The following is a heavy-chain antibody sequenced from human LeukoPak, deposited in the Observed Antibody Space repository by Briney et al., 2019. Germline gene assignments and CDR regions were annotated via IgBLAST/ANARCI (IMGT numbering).Heavy chain of an antibody. Sequence: GASVKVSYKASGYTFTSYDINWVRQATGQGLEWMGIINPSGGSTSYAQKFQGRVTMTRDMSTSTVYMELSSLRSEDTAVYYCARDRRDYGGNSYFDYWGQGTLVTVSS. D-gene: IGHD4-23*01. CDR2: INPSGGST. CDR1: GYTFTSYD. J-gene: IGHJ4*02. V-gene: IGHV1-46*01. CDR3: ARDRRDYGGNSYFDY.